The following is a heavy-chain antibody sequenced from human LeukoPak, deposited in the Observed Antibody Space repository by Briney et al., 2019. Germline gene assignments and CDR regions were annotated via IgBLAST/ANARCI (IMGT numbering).Heavy chain of an antibody. V-gene: IGHV3-15*01. CDR1: GFTFSNAW. CDR3: TTDLVVVVSGNY. J-gene: IGHJ4*02. CDR2: IKSKTDGGTT. D-gene: IGHD3-22*01. Sequence: GGSLRLSCAASGFTFSNAWMSWVRQAPGKGLEWVGRIKSKTDGGTTDYAAPVKGRFTISRDDSKNTLYLQMNSLKTEDTAVYYCTTDLVVVVSGNYWGQGTLVTVYS.